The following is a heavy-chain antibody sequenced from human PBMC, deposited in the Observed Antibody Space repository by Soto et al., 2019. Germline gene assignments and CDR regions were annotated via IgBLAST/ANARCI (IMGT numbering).Heavy chain of an antibody. D-gene: IGHD3-3*01. CDR2: ISSSSSTI. CDR3: ARDSATIFGVVIPFDY. V-gene: IGHV3-48*02. CDR1: GFTFSSYS. J-gene: IGHJ4*02. Sequence: VQLVESGGGLVQPGGSLRLSCAASGFTFSSYSMNWVRQAPGKGLEWVSYISSSSSTIYYADSVKGRFTISRDNAKNSLYLQMNSLRDEDTAVYYCARDSATIFGVVIPFDYWGQGTLVTVSS.